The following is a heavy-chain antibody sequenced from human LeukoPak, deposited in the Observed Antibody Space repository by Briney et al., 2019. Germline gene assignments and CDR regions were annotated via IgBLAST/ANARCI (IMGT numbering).Heavy chain of an antibody. Sequence: PGGSLRLSCAASGFTFSSYAMSWVRQAPGKGLEWASAISGSGGSTYYADSVKGRFTISRDNSKNTLYLQMNSLRAEDTAVYYCAKDVYYYDSSGYLFDYWGQGTLVTVSS. D-gene: IGHD3-22*01. V-gene: IGHV3-23*01. CDR3: AKDVYYYDSSGYLFDY. CDR1: GFTFSSYA. CDR2: ISGSGGST. J-gene: IGHJ4*02.